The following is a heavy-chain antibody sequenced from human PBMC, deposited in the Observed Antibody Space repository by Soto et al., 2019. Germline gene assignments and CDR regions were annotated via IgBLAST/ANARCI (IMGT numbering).Heavy chain of an antibody. J-gene: IGHJ3*02. V-gene: IGHV4-34*01. D-gene: IGHD2-2*01. CDR1: GGSFRGYY. CDR2: INHSGST. Sequence: SETLSLTCAVYGGSFRGYYWSWIRQPPGKGLEWIGEINHSGSTNYNPSLKSRVTISVDTSKNQFSLKLSSVTAADTAVYYCARGQYCSSTSCLIGAFDIWGQGTMVTVSS. CDR3: ARGQYCSSTSCLIGAFDI.